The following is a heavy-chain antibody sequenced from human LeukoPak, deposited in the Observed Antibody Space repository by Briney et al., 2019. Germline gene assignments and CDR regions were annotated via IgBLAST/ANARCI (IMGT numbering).Heavy chain of an antibody. D-gene: IGHD3-16*01. CDR3: AILGLYDPGAFDI. J-gene: IGHJ3*02. Sequence: SVKVSCKASGGTFSSYAISWVRQAPGQGLEWMGRIIPIFGTANYAQKFQGRVTITTDESTSTAYMELSSLRSEDTAVYYCAILGLYDPGAFDIWGQGTMVTVSS. CDR2: IIPIFGTA. CDR1: GGTFSSYA. V-gene: IGHV1-69*05.